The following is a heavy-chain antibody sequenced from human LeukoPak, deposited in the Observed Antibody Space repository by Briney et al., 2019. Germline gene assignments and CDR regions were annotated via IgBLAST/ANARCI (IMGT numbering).Heavy chain of an antibody. CDR3: GGFGYEAGVDL. CDR2: IKPDGGET. Sequence: GGSLRLSCAASGFMFSTYWMTWVCQAPGKGLEWVANIKPDGGETYYVDSVKGRFTISRDNTKNLLYLQMNSLRGEDAAVYHCGGFGYEAGVDLWGQGTLVSVSS. V-gene: IGHV3-7*01. J-gene: IGHJ4*02. CDR1: GFMFSTYW. D-gene: IGHD2-15*01.